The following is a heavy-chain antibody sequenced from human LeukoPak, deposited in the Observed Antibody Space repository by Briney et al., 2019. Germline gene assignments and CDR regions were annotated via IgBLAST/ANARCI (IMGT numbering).Heavy chain of an antibody. CDR2: INPNSGAT. D-gene: IGHD2-2*01. V-gene: IGHV1-2*02. Sequence: GASVKVSCKASGYTFTAYYMHWVRQAPGQGLEWMGWINPNSGATNYAQKFQGGVTMTSDTSISTAYMEVGRLRPDDTAVYYCASPGRYCDTTNCYSQHVPYFWGQGTLVIVSS. J-gene: IGHJ4*02. CDR1: GYTFTAYY. CDR3: ASPGRYCDTTNCYSQHVPYF.